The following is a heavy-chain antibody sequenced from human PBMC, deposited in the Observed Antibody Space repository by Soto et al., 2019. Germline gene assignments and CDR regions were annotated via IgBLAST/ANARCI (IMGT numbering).Heavy chain of an antibody. J-gene: IGHJ2*01. Sequence: QVQLQESGPGLVKPSETLSLTCTVSGGSISSYYWSWIRQPPGKGLEWIGYIYYSGSTNYNPSLKSRVTISVDTSKTQFSLKLSSVTAADTAVYYCARTPIHDYGDQSYWYFDLWGRGTLVTVSS. CDR2: IYYSGST. CDR3: ARTPIHDYGDQSYWYFDL. D-gene: IGHD4-17*01. V-gene: IGHV4-59*08. CDR1: GGSISSYY.